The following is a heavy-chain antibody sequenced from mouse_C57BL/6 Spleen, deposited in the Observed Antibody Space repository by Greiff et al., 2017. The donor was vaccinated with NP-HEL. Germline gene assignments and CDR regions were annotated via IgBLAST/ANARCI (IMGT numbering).Heavy chain of an antibody. D-gene: IGHD4-1*01. Sequence: QVQLQQSGPELVKPGASVKISCKASGYAFSSSWMNWVKQRPGKGLEWIGRIYPGDGDTNYNGKFKGKATLTADTSSSTAYMQLSSLTSEDSAVYYCTRLTLDYWGQGTTLTVSS. V-gene: IGHV1-82*01. CDR3: TRLTLDY. J-gene: IGHJ2*01. CDR1: GYAFSSSW. CDR2: IYPGDGDT.